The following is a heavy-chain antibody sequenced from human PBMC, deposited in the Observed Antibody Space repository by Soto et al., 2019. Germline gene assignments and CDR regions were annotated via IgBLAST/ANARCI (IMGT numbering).Heavy chain of an antibody. CDR3: ARIPTPSLYYYGMDV. V-gene: IGHV1-2*02. CDR2: INPNSGGT. J-gene: IGHJ6*02. Sequence: ASVKVSCKASGYTFTAYYMHWVRQAPGQGLEWMGWINPNSGGTNYAQKFQGRVTMTRDTSTSTAYMEVSRLRSDDTAVYFCARIPTPSLYYYGMDVWGQGTTVPVSS. D-gene: IGHD2-21*01. CDR1: GYTFTAYY.